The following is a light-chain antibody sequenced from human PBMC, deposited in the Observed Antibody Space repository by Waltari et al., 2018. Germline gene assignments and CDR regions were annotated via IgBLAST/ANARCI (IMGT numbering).Light chain of an antibody. V-gene: IGKV1-27*01. CDR3: QKYNDVPQP. CDR2: GAS. Sequence: DIQMTQYPSSLSASVGDRATITCRASQDICIHLAWYQQKPGEVPKLLIYGASTLHSGVPSRFSGRGSGTDFTLTISSLQPEDFATYYCQKYNDVPQPFGGGTKVE. CDR1: QDICIH. J-gene: IGKJ4*01.